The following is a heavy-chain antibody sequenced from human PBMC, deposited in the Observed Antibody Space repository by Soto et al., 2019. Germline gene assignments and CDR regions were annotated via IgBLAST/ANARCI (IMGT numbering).Heavy chain of an antibody. V-gene: IGHV3-74*01. CDR3: ARFRVPI. CDR1: GFTFSSYW. CDR2: INIDGSST. D-gene: IGHD3-3*01. Sequence: EVQLVESGGGLVQPGGSLRLSCAASGFTFSSYWMHWVRQAPGEGLVWVSRINIDGSSTNYADSVKGRFTSSGDNAKNTLYLQMNSRRAEDTAIYYCARFRVPIWGQGTMVTVST. J-gene: IGHJ3*02.